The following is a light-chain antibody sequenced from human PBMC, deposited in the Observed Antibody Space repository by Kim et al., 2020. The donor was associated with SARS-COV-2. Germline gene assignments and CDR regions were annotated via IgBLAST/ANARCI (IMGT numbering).Light chain of an antibody. V-gene: IGLV2-14*03. CDR3: SSYTSSSTLM. CDR2: DVS. J-gene: IGLJ3*02. CDR1: SSDVGGYND. Sequence: GQSITISCTGTSSDVGGYNDVSWYQQHPGKAPKLMIYDVSNRPSGVSNRFAGSKSGNTASLTISGLQAEDEADYYCSSYTSSSTLMFGGGTKLTVL.